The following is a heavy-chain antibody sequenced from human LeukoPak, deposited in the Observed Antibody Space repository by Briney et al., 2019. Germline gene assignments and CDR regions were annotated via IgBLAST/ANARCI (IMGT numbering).Heavy chain of an antibody. D-gene: IGHD1-26*01. J-gene: IGHJ4*02. CDR1: GSIFTTYW. CDR2: IYPGDSDT. V-gene: IGHV5-51*01. Sequence: GASLQISCECSGSIFTTYWIGWVRRLPGKGVEWMGIIYPGDSDTSYSPSFQGQVTISADNSISTAYLQWSSLKASDTAMYYCARHQIVGATRSPFVYWGQGTLVTVSS. CDR3: ARHQIVGATRSPFVY.